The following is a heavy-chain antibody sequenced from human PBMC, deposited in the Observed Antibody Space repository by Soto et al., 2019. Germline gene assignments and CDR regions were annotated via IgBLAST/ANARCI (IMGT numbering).Heavy chain of an antibody. J-gene: IGHJ4*02. D-gene: IGHD3-10*01. CDR3: AREHYYGSGSYYNVVDY. V-gene: IGHV3-48*03. CDR2: ISSSGSTI. CDR1: GFTFSSYE. Sequence: EVQLVESGGGLVQPGGSLRLSCAASGFTFSSYEMNWVRQAPGKGLEWVSYISSSGSTIYYADSVKGRFTISRDNAKNSLYLQMNSLRAEDTAVYYCAREHYYGSGSYYNVVDYWGQGTLVTVSS.